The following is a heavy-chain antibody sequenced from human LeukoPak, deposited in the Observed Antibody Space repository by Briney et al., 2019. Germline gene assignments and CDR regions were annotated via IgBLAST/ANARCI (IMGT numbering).Heavy chain of an antibody. CDR3: VAYNWNYPDY. J-gene: IGHJ4*02. CDR2: IRTDGNT. V-gene: IGHV3-74*01. D-gene: IGHD1-20*01. Sequence: GGSLRLSCAASGFSFSSYYMYWVRQAPERGLVWVSRIRTDGNTAYADSVKGRFTISRDNAKNTLYLQMNSLRAEDTAVYYCVAYNWNYPDYWGQGTLVTVSS. CDR1: GFSFSSYY.